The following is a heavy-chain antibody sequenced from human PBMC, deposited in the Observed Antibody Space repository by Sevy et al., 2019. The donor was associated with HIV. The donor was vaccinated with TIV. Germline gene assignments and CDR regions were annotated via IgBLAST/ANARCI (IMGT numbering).Heavy chain of an antibody. CDR2: IRNDGSTK. Sequence: GGSLRLSCAASGFIFKSYGMHWVRQAPGKGLEWVTFIRNDGSTKYYADFVRGRFTASRDNSKNTLYLQMNSLRPEDTAVYYCVKGPHPAVTTSYALDVWGQGTTVTVSS. CDR1: GFIFKSYG. J-gene: IGHJ6*02. V-gene: IGHV3-30*02. D-gene: IGHD4-17*01. CDR3: VKGPHPAVTTSYALDV.